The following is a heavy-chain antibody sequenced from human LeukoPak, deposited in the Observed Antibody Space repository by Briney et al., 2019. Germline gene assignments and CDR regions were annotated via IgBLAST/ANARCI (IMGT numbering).Heavy chain of an antibody. Sequence: GASVKVSCKASGYTFTSYDINWVRQATGQGLEWMGWMNPNSGNTGYAQKFQGRVTMTRNTSISTAYMELSSLRSEDTAVYYCAGVVVGATIPHYWGQGTLVTVSS. CDR1: GYTFTSYD. CDR3: AGVVVGATIPHY. D-gene: IGHD1-26*01. J-gene: IGHJ4*02. CDR2: MNPNSGNT. V-gene: IGHV1-8*01.